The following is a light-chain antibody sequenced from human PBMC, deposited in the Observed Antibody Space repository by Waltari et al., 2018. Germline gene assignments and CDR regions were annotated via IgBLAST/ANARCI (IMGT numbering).Light chain of an antibody. J-gene: IGKJ1*01. CDR1: KGISSW. CDR2: AAS. V-gene: IGKV1-12*01. CDR3: QQSNSFPWT. Sequence: DIQMTQFPSSVSASVGDRVTITCRASKGISSWLDWYQQKPGKAPKILIYAASLLQSGVPSRFSGSGSGTDFSLTISSLQPEDFATYYCQQSNSFPWTFGQGTKVEIK.